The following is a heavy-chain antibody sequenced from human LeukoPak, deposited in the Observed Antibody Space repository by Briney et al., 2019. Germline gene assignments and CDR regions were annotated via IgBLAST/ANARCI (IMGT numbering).Heavy chain of an antibody. D-gene: IGHD2-15*01. J-gene: IGHJ5*02. CDR3: ARDGVVSATPYNWFDP. V-gene: IGHV1-2*02. CDR1: GYTFTDYF. CDR2: IKPNSGGP. Sequence: ASVKVSCKESGYTFTDYFMHWVRQAPGQGPEWMGWIKPNSGGPNYAQKFQGRVTLTRETSLSTAYMELCRLRSDDTAVYYCARDGVVSATPYNWFDPWGQGTLVTVSS.